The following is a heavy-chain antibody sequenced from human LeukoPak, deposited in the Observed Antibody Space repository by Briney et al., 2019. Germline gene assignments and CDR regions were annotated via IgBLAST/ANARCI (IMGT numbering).Heavy chain of an antibody. D-gene: IGHD2-2*01. CDR1: GGSISSYY. CDR3: ASQSGYQLPSTFDY. CDR2: IYYSGST. Sequence: SETLSLTCTVPGGSISSYYWSWIRQPSGKGLEWIGYIYYSGSTNYNPSLKSRVTISVDTSKNQFSLKLSSVTAADTAVYYCASQSGYQLPSTFDYWGQGTLVTVSS. V-gene: IGHV4-59*08. J-gene: IGHJ4*02.